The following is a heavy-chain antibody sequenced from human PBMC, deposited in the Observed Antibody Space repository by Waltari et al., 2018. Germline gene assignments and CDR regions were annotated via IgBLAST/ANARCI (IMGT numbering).Heavy chain of an antibody. J-gene: IGHJ3*02. CDR1: GFTFSSYA. CDR2: IRGSGGST. Sequence: EVQLVESGGGLVQPGGSLRLSCAASGFTFSSYAMRWFRQAPVKGLAWVSAIRGSGGSTYYADSVKGRFTISRDNSKNTLYLQMNSLRAEDTAVYYCAKFGPYPGIAAAGLPHDAFDIWGQGTMVTVSS. V-gene: IGHV3-23*04. CDR3: AKFGPYPGIAAAGLPHDAFDI. D-gene: IGHD6-13*01.